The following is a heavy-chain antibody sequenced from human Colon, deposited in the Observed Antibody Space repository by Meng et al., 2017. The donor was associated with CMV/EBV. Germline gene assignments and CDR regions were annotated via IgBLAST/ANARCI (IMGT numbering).Heavy chain of an antibody. J-gene: IGHJ6*02. D-gene: IGHD3-10*01. CDR2: IAGGGTST. CDR1: GFSFGNFA. CDR3: AKDLGSHYFYGMDV. Sequence: SCAASGFSFGNFAMSWVRQAPGKGLEWVATIAGGGTSTYYPDSANGRFTISRDNSKNTLYLQSSSLRAEDTAIYYCAKDLGSHYFYGMDVWGQGTTVTVSS. V-gene: IGHV3-23*01.